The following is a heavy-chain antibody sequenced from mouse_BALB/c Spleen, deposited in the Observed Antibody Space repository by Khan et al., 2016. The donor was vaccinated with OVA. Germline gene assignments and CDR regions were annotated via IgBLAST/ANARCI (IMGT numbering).Heavy chain of an antibody. D-gene: IGHD2-10*01. J-gene: IGHJ4*01. V-gene: IGHV2-6-7*01. CDR3: ARAYYGNYREAMDY. CDR1: GFSLTGYG. Sequence: VELVESGPGLVAPSQSLSITCTVSGFSLTGYGVNWVRQPPGKGLEWLGMIWGDGSTDYNSALKSRLSISKDNSKSQVFLKMNSLQTDDTAMYYCARAYYGNYREAMDYWGQGTSVTVFS. CDR2: IWGDGST.